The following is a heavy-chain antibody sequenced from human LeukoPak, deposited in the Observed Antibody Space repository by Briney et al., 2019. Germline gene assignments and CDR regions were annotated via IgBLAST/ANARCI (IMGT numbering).Heavy chain of an antibody. CDR2: INWNGGST. CDR1: GFTFDDYG. Sequence: GGSLRLSCAASGFTFDDYGMSWVRQAPGKGLEWVSGINWNGGSTGYADSVKGRFTISRDNAKNSLYLQMNSLRAEDTAVYYCAKRDYYGSGSYYNWGGFDYWGQGTLVTVSS. CDR3: AKRDYYGSGSYYNWGGFDY. V-gene: IGHV3-20*04. J-gene: IGHJ4*02. D-gene: IGHD3-10*01.